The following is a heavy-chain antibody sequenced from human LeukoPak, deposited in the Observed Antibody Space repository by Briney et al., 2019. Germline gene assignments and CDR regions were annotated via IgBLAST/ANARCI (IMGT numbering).Heavy chain of an antibody. V-gene: IGHV4-39*01. Sequence: SETLSLTCTVSGGSTSSHSFYWGWIRQPPVKGLEWIGSIYYSGNTYYNPSLKSRVTISVDTSKNQFSLRLSSVTAADTAVYHCARLWYYGSGSPTLDYWGQGTLVTVSS. CDR3: ARLWYYGSGSPTLDY. CDR2: IYYSGNT. CDR1: GGSTSSHSFY. J-gene: IGHJ4*02. D-gene: IGHD3-10*01.